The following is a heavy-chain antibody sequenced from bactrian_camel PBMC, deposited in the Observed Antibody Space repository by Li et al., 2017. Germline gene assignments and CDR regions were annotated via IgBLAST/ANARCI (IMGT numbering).Heavy chain of an antibody. CDR1: GFTYPFSAHY. D-gene: IGHD4*01. J-gene: IGHJ4*01. Sequence: HVQLVESGGGSVQAGGSLKLSCVATGFTYPFSAHYCGWFRQGPGQEREGVGFIDTGRTTYVEIDSGRFSISKDQAKNTLYLQINILKPEDTANYTCAAARFTPFLRIPCPTSLKDYAILGQGTQVTVS. CDR2: IDTGRT. V-gene: IGHV3S53*01.